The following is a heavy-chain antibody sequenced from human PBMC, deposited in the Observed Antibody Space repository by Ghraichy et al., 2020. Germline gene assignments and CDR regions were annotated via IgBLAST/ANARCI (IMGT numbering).Heavy chain of an antibody. V-gene: IGHV1-2*04. CDR2: IHSNSGDT. Sequence: ASVKVSCKASGYTFTGYYIHWVRQAPGQGLEWMGWIHSNSGDTKYAQRFQGWVTMTRDTSISTAYMELRRLKFYDTAVYYCAREGDGYNRRIVDFWGQGTLVTVSS. CDR3: AREGDGYNRRIVDF. CDR1: GYTFTGYY. D-gene: IGHD5-24*01. J-gene: IGHJ4*02.